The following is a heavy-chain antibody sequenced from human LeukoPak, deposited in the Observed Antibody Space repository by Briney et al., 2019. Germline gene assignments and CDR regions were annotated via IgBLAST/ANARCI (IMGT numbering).Heavy chain of an antibody. D-gene: IGHD4-17*01. CDR2: ISYDGSNK. Sequence: GGSLRLSCAAPGFTFSSCGMHWVRQAPGKGLEWVAVISYDGSNKYYADSVKGRFTISRDNSKNTLYLQMNSLRAEDTAVYYCAKDLDYGDYTQDFDYWGQGTLVTVSS. CDR1: GFTFSSCG. J-gene: IGHJ4*02. CDR3: AKDLDYGDYTQDFDY. V-gene: IGHV3-30*18.